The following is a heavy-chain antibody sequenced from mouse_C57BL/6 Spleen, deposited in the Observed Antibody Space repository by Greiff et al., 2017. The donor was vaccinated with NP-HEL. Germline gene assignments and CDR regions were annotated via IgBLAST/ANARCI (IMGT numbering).Heavy chain of an antibody. Sequence: EVKLVESGGGLVQSGRSLRLSCATSGFTFSDFYMEWVRQAPGKGLEWIAASRNKANDYTTEYSASVKGRFIVSRDTSQSILYLQMNALRAEDTAIYYCARDAEDYYGGYAMDYWGQGTSVTVSS. J-gene: IGHJ4*01. CDR3: ARDAEDYYGGYAMDY. D-gene: IGHD1-1*01. CDR2: SRNKANDYTT. V-gene: IGHV7-1*01. CDR1: GFTFSDFY.